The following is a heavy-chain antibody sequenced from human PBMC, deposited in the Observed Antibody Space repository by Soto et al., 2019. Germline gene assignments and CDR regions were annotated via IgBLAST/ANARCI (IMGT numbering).Heavy chain of an antibody. Sequence: VGSLRLSCAASGFTFSSYSMNWVRQAPGKGLEWVSYISSSSSTIYYADSVKGRFTISRDNAKNSLYLQMNSLRDKDTAVYYCARGRHTHSLSAVDWFDPWGQGTLVTVSS. CDR3: ARGRHTHSLSAVDWFDP. CDR2: ISSSSSTI. D-gene: IGHD6-6*01. V-gene: IGHV3-48*02. CDR1: GFTFSSYS. J-gene: IGHJ5*02.